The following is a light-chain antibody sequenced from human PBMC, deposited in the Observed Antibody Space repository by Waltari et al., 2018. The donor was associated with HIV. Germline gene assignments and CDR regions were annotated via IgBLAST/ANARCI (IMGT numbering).Light chain of an antibody. Sequence: DIVMTQSPDSLAVSLGERATTDCKSSQSLLYSANNKNYLAWSQPKPGQPPKLLIYWASTRESGVPDRFSGSGSGTDFTLTISSLQADDVAVYYCHQYFSAPWTFGQGTKVEIK. CDR1: QSLLYSANNKNY. V-gene: IGKV4-1*01. J-gene: IGKJ1*01. CDR3: HQYFSAPWT. CDR2: WAS.